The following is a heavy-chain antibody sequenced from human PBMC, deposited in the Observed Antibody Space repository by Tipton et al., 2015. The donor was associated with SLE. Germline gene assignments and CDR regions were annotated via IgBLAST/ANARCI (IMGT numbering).Heavy chain of an antibody. J-gene: IGHJ6*02. CDR2: IIPIFGTA. CDR3: ARRSGTWGDYYYYGMDV. CDR1: GGTFTSYA. Sequence: QSGAEVKKPGSSAKVSCKASGGTFTSYALSWVRQSPGQGLEWMGGIIPIFGTANYAQKFQGRVTITADESTSTAYMELSSLRSEDTGVYYCARRSGTWGDYYYYGMDVWGQGTTVTVTS. V-gene: IGHV1-69*01. D-gene: IGHD1-26*01.